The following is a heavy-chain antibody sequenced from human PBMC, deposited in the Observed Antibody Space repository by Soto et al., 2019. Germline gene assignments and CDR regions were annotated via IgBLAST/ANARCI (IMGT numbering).Heavy chain of an antibody. CDR3: ATGEYCSGGSCSDDYYYDYGTDL. V-gene: IGHV1-58*01. D-gene: IGHD2-15*01. Sequence: SAKVSCKSSGFTFRSSAVQWVRQARGQRLEWIGWLVVGTGNTNYAQKFQQRVTISSDRSTNTVSMELSSLTSEDTAVYYCATGEYCSGGSCSDDYYYDYGTDLWGQGTTVTVS. CDR1: GFTFRSSA. CDR2: LVVGTGNT. J-gene: IGHJ6*02.